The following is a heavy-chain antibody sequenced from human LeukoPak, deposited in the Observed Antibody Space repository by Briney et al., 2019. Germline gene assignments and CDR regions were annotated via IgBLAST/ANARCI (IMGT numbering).Heavy chain of an antibody. CDR2: INYSGST. D-gene: IGHD6-13*01. CDR3: ARGNLEWAAGTRWFDP. J-gene: IGHJ5*02. V-gene: IGHV4-34*01. CDR1: GESLSGYH. Sequence: SQTLSLTCAVYGESLSGYHWSWIRQPPGNGLEWIGEINYSGSTNYNPSLKSRVTISLDTSKNQFSLKLSSVTAADTAIYYCARGNLEWAAGTRWFDPWGQGTLVTVSS.